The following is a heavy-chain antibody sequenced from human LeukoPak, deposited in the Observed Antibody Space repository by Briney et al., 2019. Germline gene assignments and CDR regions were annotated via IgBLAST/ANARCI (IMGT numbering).Heavy chain of an antibody. CDR2: IYYSGST. J-gene: IGHJ4*02. CDR3: ARCYYGSGSYLDY. V-gene: IGHV4-59*01. CDR1: GGFISNYY. Sequence: SETLSLTCSVSGGFISNYYWSWIRQPPGKGLEWIGYIYYSGSTNYNPSLKSRVTISVDTSKNQFSLKLSSVTAADTAVYYCARCYYGSGSYLDYWGQGTLVTVSS. D-gene: IGHD3-10*01.